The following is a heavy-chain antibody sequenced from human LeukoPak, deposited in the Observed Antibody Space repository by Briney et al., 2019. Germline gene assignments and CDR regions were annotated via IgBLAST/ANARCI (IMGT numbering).Heavy chain of an antibody. CDR3: ARTEGAYYYDSSNYGACDY. CDR1: GFTFSSYE. CDR2: ISSSGSTI. J-gene: IGHJ4*02. V-gene: IGHV3-48*03. Sequence: GGSLRLFCAASGFTFSSYEMNWVRQAPGKGLEWVSYISSSGSTIYYADSVKGRFTISRDNAKNSLYLQMNSLRAEDTAVYYCARTEGAYYYDSSNYGACDYWGQGTLVTVSS. D-gene: IGHD3-22*01.